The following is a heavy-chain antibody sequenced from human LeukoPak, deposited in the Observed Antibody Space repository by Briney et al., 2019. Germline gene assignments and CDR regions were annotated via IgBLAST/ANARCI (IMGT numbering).Heavy chain of an antibody. Sequence: SETLSLTCTVSGGSISSYYWSWIRQPPGKGLEWIGYIYYSGSTNYNPSLKSRVTISVDTSKNQFSLKLSSVTAADTAVYYCAREEYCSGGSCYGAFGIWGQGTMVTVSS. D-gene: IGHD2-15*01. CDR1: GGSISSYY. J-gene: IGHJ3*02. CDR2: IYYSGST. CDR3: AREEYCSGGSCYGAFGI. V-gene: IGHV4-59*01.